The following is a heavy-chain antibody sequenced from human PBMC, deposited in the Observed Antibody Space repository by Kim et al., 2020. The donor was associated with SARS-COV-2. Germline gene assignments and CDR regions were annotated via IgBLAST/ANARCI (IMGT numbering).Heavy chain of an antibody. CDR2: IWYDGSNK. CDR1: GFTFSSYG. J-gene: IGHJ4*02. D-gene: IGHD2-15*01. V-gene: IGHV3-33*01. Sequence: GGSLRLSCAASGFTFSSYGMHWVRQAPGKGLEWVAVIWYDGSNKYYADSVKGRFTISRDNSKNTLYLQMNSLRAEDTAVYYCARDLGVVAATLDYWGQGTLVTVSS. CDR3: ARDLGVVAATLDY.